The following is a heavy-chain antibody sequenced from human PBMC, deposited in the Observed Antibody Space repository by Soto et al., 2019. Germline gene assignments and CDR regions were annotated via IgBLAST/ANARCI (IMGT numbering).Heavy chain of an antibody. CDR1: GLTFSKAW. Sequence: GGSLRLSCAVSGLTFSKAWMNWVRQAPEKGLEWVGRIKSKTDGGTTDFAAPVKGRFTISRDDSRNTVFLQMNSLQTGDTAVYYCTIYDFWSASNFWGQGTLVTVSS. D-gene: IGHD3-3*01. V-gene: IGHV3-15*07. J-gene: IGHJ4*02. CDR3: TIYDFWSASNF. CDR2: IKSKTDGGTT.